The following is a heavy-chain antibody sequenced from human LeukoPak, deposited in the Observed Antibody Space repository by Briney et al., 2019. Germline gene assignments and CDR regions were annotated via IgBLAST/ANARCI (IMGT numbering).Heavy chain of an antibody. CDR2: INAYNGKK. CDR3: CRGRRACFDY. V-gene: IGHV1-18*01. CDR1: GYTFTSYG. D-gene: IGHD2-21*01. J-gene: IGHJ4*02. Sequence: ASVTVSCTASGYTFTSYGISWVRQAPGQGLEWMGWINAYNGKKNYSQTLQGRVTMTTDTSTSTAYMELRSLRTDDPAVYYCCRGRRACFDYWGQGTLVTVSS.